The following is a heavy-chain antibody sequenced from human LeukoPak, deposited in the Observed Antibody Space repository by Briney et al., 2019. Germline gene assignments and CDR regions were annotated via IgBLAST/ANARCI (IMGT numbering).Heavy chain of an antibody. D-gene: IGHD6-19*01. CDR2: IFYSGST. Sequence: SETLSLTCTVSGGSISSSSYYWGWIRQSPGKGLEWIGSIFYSGSTYYNPSLKSRVTISIDTSENQFSLKLSSVTAADTAVYYCATTPALAVPGTLDPKEWGQGTLVTVSS. CDR3: ATTPALAVPGTLDPKE. J-gene: IGHJ4*02. CDR1: GGSISSSSYY. V-gene: IGHV4-39*01.